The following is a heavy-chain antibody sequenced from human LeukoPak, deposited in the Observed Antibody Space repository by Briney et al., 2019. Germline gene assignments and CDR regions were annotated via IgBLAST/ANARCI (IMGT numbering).Heavy chain of an antibody. J-gene: IGHJ5*02. CDR3: ARGLDSSLKFDP. CDR2: IGTAGDT. CDR1: GFTFSSYD. Sequence: QPGGSLRLSCAASGFTFSSYDMHWVRQATGKGLEWVSAIGTAGDTYYPGSVKGRFTISRENAKNSLYLQMNSLRAGDTAVYYCARGLDSSLKFDPWGQGTLVTVSS. V-gene: IGHV3-13*04. D-gene: IGHD3/OR15-3a*01.